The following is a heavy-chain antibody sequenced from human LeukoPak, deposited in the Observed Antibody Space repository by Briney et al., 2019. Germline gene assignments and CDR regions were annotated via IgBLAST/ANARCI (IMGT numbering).Heavy chain of an antibody. CDR2: INHSGST. CDR1: GGSISSSSYY. CDR3: ARGGPNSRQLWYDY. J-gene: IGHJ4*02. Sequence: PSETLSLTCTVSGGSISSSSYYWGWIRQPPGKGLEWIGEINHSGSTNYNPSLKSRVTISVDTSKNQFSLKLSSVPAADTAVYYCARGGPNSRQLWYDYWGQGTLVTVSS. D-gene: IGHD5-18*01. V-gene: IGHV4-39*07.